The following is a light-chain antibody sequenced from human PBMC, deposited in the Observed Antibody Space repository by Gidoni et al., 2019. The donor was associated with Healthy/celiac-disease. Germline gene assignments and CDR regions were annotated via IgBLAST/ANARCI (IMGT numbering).Light chain of an antibody. CDR3: QQYDSSSWT. CDR2: GAS. V-gene: IGKV3-20*01. CDR1: QSVSSSY. J-gene: IGKJ1*01. Sequence: DIVLTQSPGTLSLSPGERATLSCRASQSVSSSYLAWYQQKPGQAPRLLIYGASSRATGIPDRFSGSGYGTDFTLTISRLEPEDFAVYYCQQYDSSSWTFGQGTKVEIK.